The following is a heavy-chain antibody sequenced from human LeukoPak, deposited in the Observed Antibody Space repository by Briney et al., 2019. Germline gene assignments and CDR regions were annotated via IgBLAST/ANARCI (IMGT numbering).Heavy chain of an antibody. Sequence: ASVKVSCKASGYTFTSYGISWVRQAPGQGLEWMGWISAYNGNTNYAQKFQGRVTMTRDMSTTTDYMELSSLRSEDTAVYYCARDASDYYDSSGYPYWGQGTLVTVSS. CDR2: ISAYNGNT. CDR1: GYTFTSYG. CDR3: ARDASDYYDSSGYPY. D-gene: IGHD3-22*01. V-gene: IGHV1-18*01. J-gene: IGHJ4*02.